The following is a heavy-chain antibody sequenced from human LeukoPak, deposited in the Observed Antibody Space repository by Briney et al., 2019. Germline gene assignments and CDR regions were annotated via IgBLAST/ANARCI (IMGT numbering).Heavy chain of an antibody. J-gene: IGHJ4*02. V-gene: IGHV3-30*03. CDR3: VGPTVTTGYY. CDR1: GFTFSSYG. CDR2: ISYEVSNN. D-gene: IGHD4-17*01. Sequence: GGCLRLSCPASGFTFSSYGMQWVRQAPGGGLEWVAGISYEVSNNFYADSGEGRFTISRDNSKNTLYLQMNSLRAEDTAVYYCVGPTVTTGYYWGQGPLVTVSS.